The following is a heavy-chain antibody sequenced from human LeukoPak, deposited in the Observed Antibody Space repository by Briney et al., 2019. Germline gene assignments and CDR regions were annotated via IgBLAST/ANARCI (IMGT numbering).Heavy chain of an antibody. CDR1: GGTFSSYA. CDR2: IIPIFGTA. J-gene: IGHJ6*04. V-gene: IGHV1-69*06. CDR3: ARASTVTTHYYYYYCMDV. D-gene: IGHD4-17*01. Sequence: ASVKVSCKASGGTFSSYAISWVRQAPGQGLEWMGGIIPIFGTANYAQKFQGRVTITADKSTSTAYMELSSLRSEDTAVYYCARASTVTTHYYYYYCMDVWGKGTTVTVSS.